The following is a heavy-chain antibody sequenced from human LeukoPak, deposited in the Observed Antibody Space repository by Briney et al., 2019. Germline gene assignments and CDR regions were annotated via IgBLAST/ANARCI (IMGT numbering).Heavy chain of an antibody. Sequence: GGSLRLSCAASGFTFSGSPILWVRQASGKGLEWVGRIRGKADNYATAYAASVQGRCTISRDDSQNTAYLQLNSLKTEDTAVYYCTQNSYWGQGALVTVSS. CDR3: TQNSY. CDR1: GFTFSGSP. CDR2: IRGKADNYAT. J-gene: IGHJ4*02. V-gene: IGHV3-73*01.